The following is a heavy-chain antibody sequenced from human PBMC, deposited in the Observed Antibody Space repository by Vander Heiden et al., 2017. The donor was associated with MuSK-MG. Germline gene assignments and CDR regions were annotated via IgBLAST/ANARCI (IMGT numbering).Heavy chain of an antibody. Sequence: VHLQESGPGLVKPSETLSLTCSVSGFSITTGYTWVWIRRPPGKGLEWIGSILHNGATKYNPSRARRVTMSVATSKNHFSVKLTSVTAADTAVYYCASGRSYGAGAPTGAFDFWGQGTVFAVSS. V-gene: IGHV4-38-2*01. J-gene: IGHJ3*01. CDR1: GFSITTGYT. D-gene: IGHD3-10*01. CDR2: ILHNGAT. CDR3: ASGRSYGAGAPTGAFDF.